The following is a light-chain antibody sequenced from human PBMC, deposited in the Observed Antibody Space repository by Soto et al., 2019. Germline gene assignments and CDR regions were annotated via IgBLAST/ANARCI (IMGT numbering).Light chain of an antibody. CDR1: SSNIASNT. CDR3: ASWYDSLNGHV. V-gene: IGLV1-44*01. J-gene: IGLJ1*01. CDR2: SND. Sequence: QSVLTQPRSASGTPGQRVTVSCSGTSSNIASNTVNWYQQLPGTAPKHLIYSNDQRPSGVADRCSASKSGTSASLAISGLQSEDEADYYCASWYDSLNGHVFGTGTKVTVL.